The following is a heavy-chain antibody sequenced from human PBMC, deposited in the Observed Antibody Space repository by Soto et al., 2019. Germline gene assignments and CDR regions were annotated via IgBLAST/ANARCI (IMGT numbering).Heavy chain of an antibody. CDR1: GGSISSGGYY. J-gene: IGHJ6*03. CDR2: IYYSGST. D-gene: IGHD6-13*01. Sequence: QVQLQESGPGLVKPSQTLSLTCTVSGGSISSGGYYWSWIRQHPGKGLEWIGSIYYSGSTYYNPSRKSRVTISVDTSKNQFSLKLSSVTAADTAVYYCARGRRRAAAGQDYYYYYYMDVWGKGTTVTVSS. V-gene: IGHV4-31*03. CDR3: ARGRRRAAAGQDYYYYYYMDV.